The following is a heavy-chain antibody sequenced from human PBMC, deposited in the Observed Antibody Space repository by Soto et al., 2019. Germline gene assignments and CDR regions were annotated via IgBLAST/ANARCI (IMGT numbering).Heavy chain of an antibody. V-gene: IGHV4-59*01. CDR2: IYYSGST. CDR3: AIDRLTEQQLGGYYYYGMDV. D-gene: IGHD6-13*01. Sequence: SETLSLTCTVSGGSISNYYLSWIRQPAGKGLEWIGYIYYSGSTTYNPSLKSRVTISVDTSKNQFSLKLTSVTAADTAVYYCAIDRLTEQQLGGYYYYGMDVWGQGTTVTVSS. CDR1: GGSISNYY. J-gene: IGHJ6*02.